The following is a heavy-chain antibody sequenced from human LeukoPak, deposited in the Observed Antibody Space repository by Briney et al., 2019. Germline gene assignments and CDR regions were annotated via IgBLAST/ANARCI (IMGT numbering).Heavy chain of an antibody. V-gene: IGHV1-8*01. Sequence: ASVKVSCKASGYTFTSYDINWVRQAPGQGLEWMGWMNPNSGDTAYAQKFQGRITMTRSTSISTAYLELSSLRSEDTAVCYCARGLGTYDSSELTWPMISFWGQGTLVTVSS. J-gene: IGHJ4*02. CDR2: MNPNSGDT. CDR1: GYTFTSYD. D-gene: IGHD3-22*01. CDR3: ARGLGTYDSSELTWPMISF.